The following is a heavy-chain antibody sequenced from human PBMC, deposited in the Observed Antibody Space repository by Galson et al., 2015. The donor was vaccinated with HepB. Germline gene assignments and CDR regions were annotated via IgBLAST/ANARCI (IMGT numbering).Heavy chain of an antibody. Sequence: SLRLSCAASGFTFSSYAMSWVRQAPGKGLEWVSAISGSGGSTYYADSVKGRFTISRDNSKNTLYLQMNSLRAEDTAVYYCAKDGTFTTIVVGVYYFDYWGQGTLVTVSS. V-gene: IGHV3-23*01. CDR1: GFTFSSYA. CDR3: AKDGTFTTIVVGVYYFDY. J-gene: IGHJ4*02. D-gene: IGHD3-22*01. CDR2: ISGSGGST.